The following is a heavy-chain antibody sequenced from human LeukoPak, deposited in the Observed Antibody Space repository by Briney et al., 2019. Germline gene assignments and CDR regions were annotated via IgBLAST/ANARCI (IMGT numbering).Heavy chain of an antibody. D-gene: IGHD3-10*01. CDR2: ISGSGAST. J-gene: IGHJ5*02. Sequence: GGTLRLSCAASGFTFSSYGMSWVRQAPGKGLEWVSAISGSGASTYYADSVKGRFTISRDNSKNTLYLQMNSLRAEDTAVYYCAREQGMVRGSWFDPWGQGTLVTVSS. CDR3: AREQGMVRGSWFDP. V-gene: IGHV3-23*01. CDR1: GFTFSSYG.